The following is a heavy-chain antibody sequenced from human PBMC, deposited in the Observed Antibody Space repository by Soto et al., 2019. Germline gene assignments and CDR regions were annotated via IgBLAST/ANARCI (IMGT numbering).Heavy chain of an antibody. J-gene: IGHJ4*02. CDR2: ISGSGGLT. Sequence: EMQLLVSGGGLVQPGGSLSLSCAPSEFPFSSYAMSWVRQAPGKGLEWVSGISGSGGLTYYADSVKGRFTISRDNSKNTLYLQMNSLIADDTAVYYCAKSLSASPNYFFDYWGQGTLVSVSS. CDR3: AKSLSASPNYFFDY. V-gene: IGHV3-23*01. CDR1: EFPFSSYA.